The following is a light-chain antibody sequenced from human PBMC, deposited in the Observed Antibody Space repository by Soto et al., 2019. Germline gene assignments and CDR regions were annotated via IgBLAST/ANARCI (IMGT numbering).Light chain of an antibody. CDR2: AAS. Sequence: AIQMTQSPSSLSASVGDRVTITCRASQGIRNDLGWYQQKPGKAPKLLIYAASSLQSGVPSRFSGSGSGTDFTLPISSLQPEDFAPYYCLQDYNYPYTFGQGTKLEIK. J-gene: IGKJ2*01. V-gene: IGKV1-6*01. CDR1: QGIRND. CDR3: LQDYNYPYT.